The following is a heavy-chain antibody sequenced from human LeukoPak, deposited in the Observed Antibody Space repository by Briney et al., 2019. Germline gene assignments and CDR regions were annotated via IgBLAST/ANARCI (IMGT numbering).Heavy chain of an antibody. D-gene: IGHD2-2*01. CDR3: ARGRCISTSYSKFSLDY. V-gene: IGHV3-23*01. J-gene: IGHJ4*02. CDR2: ISGSGGST. CDR1: GFTFSSYA. Sequence: PGGSLRLSCAASGFTFSSYAMSWVRQAPGKGLEWVSVISGSGGSTYYADSVQGRFTISRDNSKNTLYLQMNSLRAEDTAVYFCARGRCISTSYSKFSLDYWGQGTLVTVSS.